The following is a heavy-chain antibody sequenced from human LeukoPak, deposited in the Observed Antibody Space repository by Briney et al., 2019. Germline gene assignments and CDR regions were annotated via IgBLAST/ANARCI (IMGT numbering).Heavy chain of an antibody. Sequence: PGGSLRHSCAASGVTSSINEMNWVRQAPGGGLEWGSYISYGGSDIYYADSVKGRFTISSDNAKNTVYLQMNSLRAEDTAVYYCARAQLLRLENFLDYWGQGTLVTVSS. J-gene: IGHJ4*02. CDR1: GVTSSINE. D-gene: IGHD4-23*01. CDR2: ISYGGSDI. V-gene: IGHV3-48*03. CDR3: ARAQLLRLENFLDY.